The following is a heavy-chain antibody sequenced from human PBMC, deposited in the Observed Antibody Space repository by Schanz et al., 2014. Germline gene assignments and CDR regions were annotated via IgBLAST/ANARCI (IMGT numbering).Heavy chain of an antibody. CDR3: AGMATVTYFDF. Sequence: QVHLQESGPGLVKPSQTLSLTCTVSGGSISSYYWSWIRQPPGKGLEWIGYIYYSGNTYYNPSLKSRVTMSLDTSKNQFSLKLTSVTAVDTAVYYCAGMATVTYFDFWGQGALVTVSS. CDR1: GGSISSYY. D-gene: IGHD4-17*01. CDR2: IYYSGNT. V-gene: IGHV4-59*04. J-gene: IGHJ4*02.